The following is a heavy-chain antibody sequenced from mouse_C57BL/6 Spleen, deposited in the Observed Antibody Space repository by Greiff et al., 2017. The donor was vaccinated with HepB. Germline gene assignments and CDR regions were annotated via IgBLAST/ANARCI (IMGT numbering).Heavy chain of an antibody. CDR3: ARDLARAY. J-gene: IGHJ3*01. V-gene: IGHV5-4*01. Sequence: EVQRVESGGGLVKPGGSLKLSCAASGFTFSSYAMSWVRQTPEKRLEWVATISDGGSYTYYPDNVKGRFTISRDNAKNNLYLQMSHLKSEDTAMYYCARDLARAYWGQGTLVTVSA. CDR2: ISDGGSYT. CDR1: GFTFSSYA.